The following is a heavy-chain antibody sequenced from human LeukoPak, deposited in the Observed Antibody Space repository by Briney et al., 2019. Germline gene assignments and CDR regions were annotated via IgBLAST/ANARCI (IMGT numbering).Heavy chain of an antibody. D-gene: IGHD2-15*01. V-gene: IGHV3-21*01. CDR1: GFTFSSYS. CDR2: ISSSSSYI. J-gene: IGHJ4*02. Sequence: GGSLRLSCAASGFTFSSYSMNWVRQAPGKGLEWVSSISSSSSYIYYADSVKGRFTISRDNAKNSLYPQMNSLRAEDTAVYYCARVSGGYIDYWGQGTLVTVSS. CDR3: ARVSGGYIDY.